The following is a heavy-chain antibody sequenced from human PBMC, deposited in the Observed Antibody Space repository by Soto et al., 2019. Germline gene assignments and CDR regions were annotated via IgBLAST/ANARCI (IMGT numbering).Heavy chain of an antibody. V-gene: IGHV1-18*01. Sequence: ASVKVSCKASGYTFTSYGISWVRQAPGQGLEWMGWISACNGNTNFSQKLQGRVTITTDTSASTAYMELRSLRSEDTAVYYCARDRRIVVVTHYFDYWGQGTLVTVSS. D-gene: IGHD3-22*01. CDR2: ISACNGNT. CDR3: ARDRRIVVVTHYFDY. J-gene: IGHJ4*02. CDR1: GYTFTSYG.